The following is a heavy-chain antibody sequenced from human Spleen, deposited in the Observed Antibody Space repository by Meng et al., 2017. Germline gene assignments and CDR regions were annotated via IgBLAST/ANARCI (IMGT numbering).Heavy chain of an antibody. V-gene: IGHV4-34*10. D-gene: IGHD3-3*01. CDR1: GGSLSGHY. Sequence: QPQLQESGPGLVKPSETLSLTCAVFGGSLSGHYCNWFRQPPGKGLEWIGGSDHFGNTIYNPSLKGRLTISVDTSKNQISLRLTSVIAADTAVYYCVYFWSGYFTSGQGTLVTVSS. CDR2: SDHFGNT. J-gene: IGHJ5*02. CDR3: VYFWSGYFT.